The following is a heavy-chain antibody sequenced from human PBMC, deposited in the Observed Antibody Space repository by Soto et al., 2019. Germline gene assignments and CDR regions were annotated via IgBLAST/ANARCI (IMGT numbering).Heavy chain of an antibody. D-gene: IGHD5-12*01. CDR1: GYSFTSYW. Sequence: PGESLKISCKGSGYSFTSYWISWVRQMPGKGLEWMGRIDPSDSYTNYSPSFQGHVTISADKSISTVYLQWSSLKASDTAMYYCARLSGYDSSYYYYGMDVWGQGTTVTVSS. J-gene: IGHJ6*02. CDR2: IDPSDSYT. V-gene: IGHV5-10-1*01. CDR3: ARLSGYDSSYYYYGMDV.